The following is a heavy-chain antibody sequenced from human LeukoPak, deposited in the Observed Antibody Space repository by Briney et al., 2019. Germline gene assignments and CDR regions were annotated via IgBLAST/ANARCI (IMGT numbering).Heavy chain of an antibody. D-gene: IGHD2-15*01. CDR1: GFTFSSYS. CDR3: ARDPSYCSGGSCSDFYYYYGMDV. V-gene: IGHV3-21*01. J-gene: IGHJ6*02. Sequence: PGGSLRLSCAASGFTFSSYSMNWVRQAPGKGLEWVSSISSSSSYIYYADSVKGRFTISRDNAKNSLYLQMNSLRAEDTAVYYCARDPSYCSGGSCSDFYYYYGMDVWGQGTTVTVSS. CDR2: ISSSSSYI.